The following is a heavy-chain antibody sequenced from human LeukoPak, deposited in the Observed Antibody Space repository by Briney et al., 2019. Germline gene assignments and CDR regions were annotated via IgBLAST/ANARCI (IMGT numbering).Heavy chain of an antibody. J-gene: IGHJ4*02. CDR1: GGSFSGWY. CDR2: INHSGST. Sequence: SETLSLTCAVYGGSFSGWYWSWIRQPPGKGLEWIGEINHSGSTNYNPSLKSRVTISVDTSKNQFSLKLSSVTAADTAVYYCARVNTTVTTTYDYWGQGTLVTVSS. CDR3: ARVNTTVTTTYDY. D-gene: IGHD4-17*01. V-gene: IGHV4-34*01.